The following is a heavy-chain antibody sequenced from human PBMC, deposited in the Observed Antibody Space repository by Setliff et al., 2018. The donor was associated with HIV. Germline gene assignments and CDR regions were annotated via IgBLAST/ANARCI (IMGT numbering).Heavy chain of an antibody. Sequence: ASVKVSCKASDYTFTNYGISWVRQAPGQGLEWMGWISAYNGYTNYAQKLQGRVTMTKDTSTSTAYMEMRSLRPDDTAVYFCARVPYRSAWFSGGHDAFDIWGQGTMVTVSS. D-gene: IGHD6-19*01. V-gene: IGHV1-18*01. J-gene: IGHJ3*02. CDR2: ISAYNGYT. CDR1: DYTFTNYG. CDR3: ARVPYRSAWFSGGHDAFDI.